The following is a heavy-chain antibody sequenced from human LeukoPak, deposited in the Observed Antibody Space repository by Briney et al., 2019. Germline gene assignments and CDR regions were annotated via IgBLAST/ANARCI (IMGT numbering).Heavy chain of an antibody. J-gene: IGHJ4*02. D-gene: IGHD6-13*01. CDR3: AKGSYSSSWFVSFDY. V-gene: IGHV3-23*01. CDR2: ISGSGGST. CDR1: GFTFSSYA. Sequence: GGSLRLSCAASGFTFSSYAMSWVRQAPGKGLEWVSAISGSGGSTYYADSVKGRSTISRDNSKNTLYLQMNSLRAEDTAVYYCAKGSYSSSWFVSFDYWGQGTLVTVSS.